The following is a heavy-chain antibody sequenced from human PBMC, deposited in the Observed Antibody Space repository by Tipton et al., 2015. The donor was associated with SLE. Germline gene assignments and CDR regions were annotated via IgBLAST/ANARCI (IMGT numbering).Heavy chain of an antibody. J-gene: IGHJ4*02. V-gene: IGHV5-51*03. D-gene: IGHD3-22*01. Sequence: QLVQSGAEVKKPGESLKISCKAVGSSITNYWIGWVRQMPGKGLEWMGLIYLGDSDSRYSPSFQGQFTISADKSITTAYLQWSSVKASDAAIHYCATDGSGWPYYFNSWGQATRVTVSS. CDR3: ATDGSGWPYYFNS. CDR1: GSSITNYW. CDR2: IYLGDSDS.